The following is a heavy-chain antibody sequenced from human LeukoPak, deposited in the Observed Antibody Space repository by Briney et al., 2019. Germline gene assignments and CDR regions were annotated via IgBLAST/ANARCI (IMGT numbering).Heavy chain of an antibody. J-gene: IGHJ4*02. CDR1: GFTFSSYG. D-gene: IGHD6-13*01. Sequence: GGSLRLSCAASGFTFSSYGMHWVRQAPGKGLEWVAVIWYDGSNKYYADSVKGRFTISRDNSKNTLYLQMNSLGAEDTAVYYCARQAAAGTFDYWGQGTLVTVSS. CDR2: IWYDGSNK. CDR3: ARQAAAGTFDY. V-gene: IGHV3-33*01.